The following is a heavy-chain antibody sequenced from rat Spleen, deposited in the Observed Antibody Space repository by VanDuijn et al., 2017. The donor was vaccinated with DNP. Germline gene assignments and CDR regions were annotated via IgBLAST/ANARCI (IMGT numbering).Heavy chain of an antibody. CDR1: GFTFSAYY. J-gene: IGHJ2*01. V-gene: IGHV5-27*01. CDR3: ATRGSKY. CDR2: IGSAAYAP. D-gene: IGHD5-1*01. Sequence: EVQLVESGGGLVQPGRSLKLSCAASGFTFSAYYLAWVRQAPAKGLEWVAYIGSAAYAPYYGDSVKGRFTISRDNAKSTLYLQMDSLRSEDTATYYWATRGSKYWGQGVMVTVSS.